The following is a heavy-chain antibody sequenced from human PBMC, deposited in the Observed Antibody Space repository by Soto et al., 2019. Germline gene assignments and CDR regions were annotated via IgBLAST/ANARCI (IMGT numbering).Heavy chain of an antibody. V-gene: IGHV4-31*03. CDR2: IYYSGST. CDR3: AREGHYGSGTRNNWFDP. D-gene: IGHD3-10*01. J-gene: IGHJ5*02. Sequence: PSETLSLTCTVSGGSISSGGYYWSWIRQHPGKGLEWIGYIYYSGSTYYNPSLKSRVTISVDTSKNQFSLKLSSVTAADTAVYYCAREGHYGSGTRNNWFDPWGQGTLVTVSS. CDR1: GGSISSGGYY.